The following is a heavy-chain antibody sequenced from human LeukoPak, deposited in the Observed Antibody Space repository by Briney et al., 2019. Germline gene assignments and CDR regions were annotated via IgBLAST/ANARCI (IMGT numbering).Heavy chain of an antibody. V-gene: IGHV3-23*01. CDR1: GFTFSSSA. D-gene: IGHD3-10*01. CDR3: AKGYYGSGSYGWFDY. J-gene: IGHJ4*02. Sequence: GGTLRLSCAASGFTFSSSAMSWVRQAPGKGLEWVATISGSGDRTYYADSVKGRFTISRDNSKNTLFLHMNSLRAEDTAVYSCAKGYYGSGSYGWFDYWGQGTLVTVSS. CDR2: ISGSGDRT.